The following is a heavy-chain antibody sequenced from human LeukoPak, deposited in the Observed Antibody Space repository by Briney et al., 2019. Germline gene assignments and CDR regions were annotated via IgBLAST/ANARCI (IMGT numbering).Heavy chain of an antibody. CDR3: ATQGSIVGATRCFDY. V-gene: IGHV4-30-4*08. J-gene: IGHJ4*02. CDR1: GGSISSGDYY. Sequence: SQTLSLTCTVSGGSISSGDYYWSWIRQPPGKGLEWIGYIYYSGSTYYNPSLKSRVTISVDTSKNQFSLKLSSVTAADTAVYYCATQGSIVGATRCFDYWGQGTLVTVSS. D-gene: IGHD1-26*01. CDR2: IYYSGST.